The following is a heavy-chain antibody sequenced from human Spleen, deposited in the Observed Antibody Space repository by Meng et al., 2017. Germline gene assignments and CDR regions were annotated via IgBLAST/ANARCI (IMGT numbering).Heavy chain of an antibody. V-gene: IGHV3-74*01. CDR1: GFTFSNYW. D-gene: IGHD6-19*01. CDR3: ARESCASYTSGWSVCAGYFYGMDV. CDR2: INSDGIIT. J-gene: IGHJ6*02. Sequence: GESLKISCAASGFTFSNYWMYWVRQAPGKGLVWVSRINSDGIITTYADSVKGRFTISRDNAKNTLFLQMDSLRAEDTAVYFCARESCASYTSGWSVCAGYFYGMDVWGQGTTVTVSS.